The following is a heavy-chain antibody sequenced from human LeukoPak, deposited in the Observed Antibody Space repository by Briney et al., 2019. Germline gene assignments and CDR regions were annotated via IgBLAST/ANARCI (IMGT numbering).Heavy chain of an antibody. V-gene: IGHV3-7*04. CDR3: TRVGYIDEGIDY. CDR1: GFPFSSYW. D-gene: IGHD5-24*01. Sequence: PGGSLRLSCVASGFPFSSYWMTWVRQAPGKGLEWVANIKQDGSKKSYVDSVKGRFTISRDNAKNSLYPQMNSLRAEDMAIYYCTRVGYIDEGIDYWGQGTLVTVSS. J-gene: IGHJ4*02. CDR2: IKQDGSKK.